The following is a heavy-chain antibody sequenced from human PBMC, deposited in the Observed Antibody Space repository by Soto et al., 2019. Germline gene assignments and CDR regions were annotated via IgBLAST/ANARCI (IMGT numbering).Heavy chain of an antibody. CDR3: ARGVVGTATPPSYYYYGMDV. V-gene: IGHV1-69*02. D-gene: IGHD2-21*02. Sequence: QVQLVQSGAEVKKPGSSVKVSCKASGGTFSSYTISWVRQAPGQGLEWMGRIIPILGIANYAQKFQGRVTTTADKSTSPAYMGLSSLRSEDTAVYYCARGVVGTATPPSYYYYGMDVWGQGTTVTVSS. J-gene: IGHJ6*02. CDR1: GGTFSSYT. CDR2: IIPILGIA.